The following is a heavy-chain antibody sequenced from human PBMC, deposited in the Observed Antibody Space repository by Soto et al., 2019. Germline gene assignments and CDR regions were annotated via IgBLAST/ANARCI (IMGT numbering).Heavy chain of an antibody. D-gene: IGHD2-2*01. Sequence: GGSLRLSCAASGFTFSSYSMNWVRQAPGKGLEWVSSISSSSSYIYYADSVKGRFTISRDNAKNSLYLQMNSLRAEDTAVYYCARDFLCSSTSCYVLLHYGMDVWGQGTTVTVSS. J-gene: IGHJ6*02. CDR1: GFTFSSYS. CDR2: ISSSSSYI. CDR3: ARDFLCSSTSCYVLLHYGMDV. V-gene: IGHV3-21*01.